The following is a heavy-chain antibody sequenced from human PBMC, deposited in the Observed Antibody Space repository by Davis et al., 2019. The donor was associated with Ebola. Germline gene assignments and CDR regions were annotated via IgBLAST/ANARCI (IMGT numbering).Heavy chain of an antibody. CDR1: GYTFTGYY. V-gene: IGHV1-2*02. CDR3: ARRTYSSGWYGDH. CDR2: INPNSGGT. Sequence: ASVTVSCQASGYTFTGYYMHWVRQAPGQGLEWMGWINPNSGGTNYAQKFQGRVTMTRDTSISTAYMELSRLRSDDTAVYYCARRTYSSGWYGDHWGQGTLVTVSS. D-gene: IGHD6-19*01. J-gene: IGHJ4*02.